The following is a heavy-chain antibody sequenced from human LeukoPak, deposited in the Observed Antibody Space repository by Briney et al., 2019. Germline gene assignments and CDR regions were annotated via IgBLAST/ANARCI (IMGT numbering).Heavy chain of an antibody. CDR1: GGTFSSYA. Sequence: SVKVSCKASGGTFSSYAISWVRQAPGQGLEWMGGIIPIFGTANYAQKFQGRVTITADESTSTAYMELSSLRSEDTAVYYCARAPGGRYYDILTGYSLGYWGQGTLVTVSS. CDR3: ARAPGGRYYDILTGYSLGY. J-gene: IGHJ4*02. D-gene: IGHD3-9*01. CDR2: IIPIFGTA. V-gene: IGHV1-69*13.